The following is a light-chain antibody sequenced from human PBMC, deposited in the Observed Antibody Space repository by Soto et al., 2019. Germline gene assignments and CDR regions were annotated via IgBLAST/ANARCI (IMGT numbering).Light chain of an antibody. CDR2: DAS. V-gene: IGKV1-33*01. CDR1: QDINNY. Sequence: DIQMTQSPSSLSASVGDRVTITCQANQDINNYLNWYQPKSGKAPNLLIYDASNLETGVPSRFGGSGSGTDFSLTISSLQPEDVATLYCQHYNYLTPITFGQGTRLDIK. J-gene: IGKJ5*01. CDR3: QHYNYLTPIT.